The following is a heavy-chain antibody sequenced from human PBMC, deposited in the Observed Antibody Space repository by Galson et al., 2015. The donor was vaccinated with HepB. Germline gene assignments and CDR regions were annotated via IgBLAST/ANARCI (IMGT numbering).Heavy chain of an antibody. CDR3: ASTFDSSGYWKSVDP. CDR1: GFTFSSYS. CDR2: ISSSSSTI. Sequence: SLRLSCAASGFTFSSYSMNWVRQAPGKGLEWVSYISSSSSTIYYADSVKGRFTISRDNAKNSLYLQMNSLRDEDTAVYYCASTFDSSGYWKSVDPWGQGTLVTVSS. V-gene: IGHV3-48*02. D-gene: IGHD3-22*01. J-gene: IGHJ5*02.